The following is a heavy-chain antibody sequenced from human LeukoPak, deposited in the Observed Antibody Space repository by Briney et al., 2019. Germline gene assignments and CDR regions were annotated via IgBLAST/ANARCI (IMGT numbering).Heavy chain of an antibody. J-gene: IGHJ4*02. CDR3: ARIDLGYSSGWYGDY. Sequence: SETLSLTCTVSGGTISSSSYYWGWIRQPPGKGLEWIRSIYYSGSTYYNPSLKSRVTISVDTSKNQFSLKLSSVTAADTAVYYCARIDLGYSSGWYGDYWGQGTLVTVSS. CDR2: IYYSGST. V-gene: IGHV4-39*01. D-gene: IGHD6-19*01. CDR1: GGTISSSSYY.